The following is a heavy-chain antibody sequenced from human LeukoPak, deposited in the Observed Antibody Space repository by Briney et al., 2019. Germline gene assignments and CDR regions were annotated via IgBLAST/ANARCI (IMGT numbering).Heavy chain of an antibody. D-gene: IGHD1-7*01. CDR3: ARDQGTTEAFDI. J-gene: IGHJ3*02. V-gene: IGHV3-21*01. CDR2: ISSSSSYI. CDR1: GFTFSSYS. Sequence: GGSLRLSCAASGFTFSSYSMNWVRQAPGKGLEWVSSISSSSSYIYYADSVKGRFTISRDNAKNSPYLQMNSLRAEDTAVYYCARDQGTTEAFDIWGQGTMVTVSS.